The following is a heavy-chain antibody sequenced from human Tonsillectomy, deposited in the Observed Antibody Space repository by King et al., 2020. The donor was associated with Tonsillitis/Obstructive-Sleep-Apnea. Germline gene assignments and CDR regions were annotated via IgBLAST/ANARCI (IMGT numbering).Heavy chain of an antibody. V-gene: IGHV4-4*07. CDR3: AGVHYYDSLHTFDI. CDR1: GGSISSYY. Sequence: VQLQESGPGLVKPSETLSLTCTVSGGSISSYYWSWIRQPAGKGLEWIGRIYTSGSTNYNPSLKSRVTMSVDTSKNQFSLKLSSVTAADTAVYYCAGVHYYDSLHTFDIWGQGTMVTVSS. D-gene: IGHD3-22*01. CDR2: IYTSGST. J-gene: IGHJ3*02.